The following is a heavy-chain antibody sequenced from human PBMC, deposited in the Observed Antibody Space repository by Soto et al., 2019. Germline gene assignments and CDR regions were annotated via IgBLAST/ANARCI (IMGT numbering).Heavy chain of an antibody. Sequence: EVQLLESGGGLVQPGGSLRLSCAASGFTFSSCAMGWVRQDPGKGLEWVSAISTGGGSTYYADSVKGRFTISRDNSKNTLYLQMNSLRAEDTALYYCAKLRTSVTTGFDYWGQGTLVTVSS. CDR1: GFTFSSCA. D-gene: IGHD4-17*01. J-gene: IGHJ4*02. CDR3: AKLRTSVTTGFDY. V-gene: IGHV3-23*01. CDR2: ISTGGGST.